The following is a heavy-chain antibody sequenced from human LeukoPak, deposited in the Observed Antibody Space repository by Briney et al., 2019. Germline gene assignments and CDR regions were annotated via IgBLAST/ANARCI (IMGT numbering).Heavy chain of an antibody. CDR3: ARGGGGLAY. CDR1: GGTFSSYA. CDR2: INPNSGGT. V-gene: IGHV1-2*02. Sequence: ASVKVSCKASGGTFSSYAISWVRQAPGQGLEWMGWINPNSGGTNYAQKFQGRVTVTRDTSISTAYMELTSLTSDDTAVYFCARGGGGLAYGGPGTLVTVSS. D-gene: IGHD2-15*01. J-gene: IGHJ4*02.